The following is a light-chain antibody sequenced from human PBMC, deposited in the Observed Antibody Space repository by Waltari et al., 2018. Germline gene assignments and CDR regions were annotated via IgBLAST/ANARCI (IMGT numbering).Light chain of an antibody. J-gene: IGKJ5*01. Sequence: DIQMTQSPSSLSASVGDKVTITCQASQDINNYLNWYQQKPGEAPKLLIYDASILESGVPSRFSGRGSETDFTLTISSLQPKDIATYYCQQYDNVPSVTFGQGTRLEI. CDR3: QQYDNVPSVT. CDR1: QDINNY. CDR2: DAS. V-gene: IGKV1-33*01.